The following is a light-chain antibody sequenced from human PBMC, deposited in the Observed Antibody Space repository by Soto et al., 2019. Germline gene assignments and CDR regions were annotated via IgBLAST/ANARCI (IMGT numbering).Light chain of an antibody. CDR2: GAS. CDR1: QSVSSSY. Sequence: EIVLTQSPGTLSLSPGERATLFCRASQSVSSSYLAWYQQKPGQAPRLLIYGASSRATGIPDRFSGSGSGTDFTLTISRLEPEDFTVYYCQQRSNWPPLTFGGGTKVEIK. J-gene: IGKJ4*01. CDR3: QQRSNWPPLT. V-gene: IGKV3D-20*02.